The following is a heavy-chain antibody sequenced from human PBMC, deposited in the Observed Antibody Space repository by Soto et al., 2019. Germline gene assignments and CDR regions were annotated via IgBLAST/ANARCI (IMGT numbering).Heavy chain of an antibody. CDR3: ARCRDRDHCVDPPAFAF. CDR1: EYNSIGYG. J-gene: IGHJ3*01. D-gene: IGHD2-21*01. CDR2: IYPGDSDT. V-gene: IGHV5-51*01. Sequence: GVLKRVWCSGAEYNSIGYGVGWVRQKPGKGLEWMGIIYPGDSDTRYSPSFQGQVTISADKSISTAYLQWSSLKASDTAMYYCARCRDRDHCVDPPAFAFRVKGTMVTVSS.